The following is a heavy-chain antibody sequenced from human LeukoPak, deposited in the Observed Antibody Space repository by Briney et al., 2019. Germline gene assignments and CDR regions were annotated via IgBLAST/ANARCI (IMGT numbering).Heavy chain of an antibody. CDR3: ARDLGANFDY. V-gene: IGHV3-23*01. CDR1: GFIFSNYA. J-gene: IGHJ4*02. Sequence: GGSLRLSCAAPGFIFSNYAMSWVRQAPGKGLEWVSVISAGGGTSYYADSVQGRFTIFRDHSKNTLHLQINSLRAEDTAVYYCARDLGANFDYWGQGTLVTVSS. D-gene: IGHD1-26*01. CDR2: ISAGGGTS.